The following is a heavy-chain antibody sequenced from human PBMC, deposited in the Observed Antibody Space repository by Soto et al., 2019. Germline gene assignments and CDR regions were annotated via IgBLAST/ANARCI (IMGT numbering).Heavy chain of an antibody. CDR1: CVSISNDVYY. J-gene: IGHJ4*02. D-gene: IGHD4-17*01. CDR2: IYYTGST. V-gene: IGHV4-31*03. Sequence: SETLSLTCTVSCVSISNDVYYWTWIRQYPGKGLEWVGYIYYTGSTYYNPSLTSRVMMSVDTSKTQFSLKLSSVTAADTAFYYCARQEYGDYVFLDYWGQGTLVTVAS. CDR3: ARQEYGDYVFLDY.